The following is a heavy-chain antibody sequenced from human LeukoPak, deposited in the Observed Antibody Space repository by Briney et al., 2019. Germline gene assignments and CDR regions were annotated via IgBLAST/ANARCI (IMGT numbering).Heavy chain of an antibody. V-gene: IGHV3-30*02. Sequence: PGGSLRLSCAASGFTFSSYGMHWVRQAPGKGLEWVAFIRYDGSNKYYADSVKGRFTISRDNSKNTLHLQMNSLRAEDTAVYYCARARKSGGITMIRGVKDRGWFDPWGQGTLVTVSS. J-gene: IGHJ5*02. D-gene: IGHD3-10*01. CDR3: ARARKSGGITMIRGVKDRGWFDP. CDR1: GFTFSSYG. CDR2: IRYDGSNK.